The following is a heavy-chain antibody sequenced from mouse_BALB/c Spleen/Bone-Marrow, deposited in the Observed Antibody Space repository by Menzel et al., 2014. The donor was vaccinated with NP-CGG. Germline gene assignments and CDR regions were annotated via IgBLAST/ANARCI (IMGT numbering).Heavy chain of an antibody. J-gene: IGHJ2*01. CDR3: ARPYGNYGYFDY. Sequence: EVKLMESGPELVKPGASVKISCKASGYSFTVHFMNWVMQSHGKSLEWIGRINPYNGDTFYNQKFKGKATMTVDKSSDTAHMELRSLASEDSAVYYCARPYGNYGYFDYWGQGTTLTVSS. V-gene: IGHV1-20*02. CDR1: GYSFTVHF. D-gene: IGHD2-1*01. CDR2: INPYNGDT.